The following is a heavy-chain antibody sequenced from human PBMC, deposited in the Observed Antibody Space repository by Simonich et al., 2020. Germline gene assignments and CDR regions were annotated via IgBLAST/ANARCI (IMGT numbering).Heavy chain of an antibody. J-gene: IGHJ4*02. CDR2: IRSKANSYAT. CDR3: TRFDYYGSGSYYFDY. Sequence: EVQLVESGGGLVQPGGSLKLSGAASGFTCSGSAMHWVRQDSGKGLEWGCRIRSKANSYATAYAASVKGMFTISRDDSKNTAYLQMNSLKPEDTAVYYCTRFDYYGSGSYYFDYWGQGTLVTVSS. CDR1: GFTCSGSA. V-gene: IGHV3-73*02. D-gene: IGHD3-10*01.